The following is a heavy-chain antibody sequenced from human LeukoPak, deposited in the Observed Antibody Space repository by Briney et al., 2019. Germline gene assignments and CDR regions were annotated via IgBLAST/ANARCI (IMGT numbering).Heavy chain of an antibody. D-gene: IGHD7-27*01. CDR2: ISGSGDST. V-gene: IGHV3-23*01. CDR1: GFTFSNYA. Sequence: PGGSLRLSCAPSGFTFSNYAMHWGRQAPGKGLEWVSAISGSGDSTYYADSVKGRFTISRDNSKNTLYLQMNSLRAEDTAVFYCAKHQLGAFDPFDLWGQGTMVTVSS. J-gene: IGHJ3*01. CDR3: AKHQLGAFDPFDL.